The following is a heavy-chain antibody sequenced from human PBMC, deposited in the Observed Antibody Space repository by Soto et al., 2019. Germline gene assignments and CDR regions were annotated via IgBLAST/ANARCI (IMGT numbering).Heavy chain of an antibody. CDR1: GYTFTGYY. J-gene: IGHJ3*02. D-gene: IGHD1-26*01. CDR2: INPNSGGT. V-gene: IGHV1-2*04. Sequence: ASVKVSCKASGYTFTGYYMHWVRQAPGQGLEWMGWINPNSGGTNYAQKFQGWVTMTRDTSISTAYMELSRLRSDDTAVYYCARAFLFPKSWSYVRAAFDIWGQGTMVTVSS. CDR3: ARAFLFPKSWSYVRAAFDI.